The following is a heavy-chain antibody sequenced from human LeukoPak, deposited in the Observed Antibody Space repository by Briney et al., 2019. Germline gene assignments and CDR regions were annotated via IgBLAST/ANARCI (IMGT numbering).Heavy chain of an antibody. CDR3: GRAYCSGGSCYSLFDY. J-gene: IGHJ4*02. D-gene: IGHD2-15*01. CDR1: GYTFTSYG. Sequence: ASVKVSCKASGYTFTSYGISWVRQAPGQGLEWMGWISAYNGNTNYAQKLQGRVTMTTDTSTSTAYMELRSLRSDDTAVYYCGRAYCSGGSCYSLFDYWGQGTLVTVSS. CDR2: ISAYNGNT. V-gene: IGHV1-18*01.